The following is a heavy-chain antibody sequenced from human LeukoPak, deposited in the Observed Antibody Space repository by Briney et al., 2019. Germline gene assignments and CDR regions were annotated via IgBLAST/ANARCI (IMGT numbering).Heavy chain of an antibody. CDR2: ISAYNGNT. D-gene: IGHD3-22*01. J-gene: IGHJ5*02. V-gene: IGHV1-18*04. CDR1: GYTFTGYY. Sequence: ASVKVSCKASGYTFTGYYMHWVRQAPGQGLEWMGWISAYNGNTNYAQKLQGRVTMTTDTSTSTAYMELRSLRSDDTAVYYCATTGADYYDSSGYYYVGTSNWFDPWGQGTLVTVSS. CDR3: ATTGADYYDSSGYYYVGTSNWFDP.